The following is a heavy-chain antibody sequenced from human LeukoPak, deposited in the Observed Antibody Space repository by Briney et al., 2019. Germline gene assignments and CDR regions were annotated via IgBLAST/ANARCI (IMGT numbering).Heavy chain of an antibody. J-gene: IGHJ4*02. D-gene: IGHD4-17*01. V-gene: IGHV3-23*01. CDR3: ANELRPNDY. CDR2: ISISGNKI. CDR1: GLTFSNRA. Sequence: GGSLRLSCVISGLTFSNRAMTWVRQAPGKGLEWVSSISISGNKILYADSVKGRFTTSRDNSKNTLFLQMNSLQAEDTGVYFCANELRPNDYWGQGTLVTVS.